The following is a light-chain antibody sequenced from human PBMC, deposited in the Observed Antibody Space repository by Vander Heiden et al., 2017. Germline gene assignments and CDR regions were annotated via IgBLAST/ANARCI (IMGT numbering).Light chain of an antibody. CDR1: QSVLYSSNNKNY. CDR2: WAS. CDR3: QQYYSTPTWT. J-gene: IGKJ1*01. V-gene: IGKV4-1*01. Sequence: DIVMTQSPDSLAVSLGERATINCKSSQSVLYSSNNKNYLAWYPQKPGQPPKLLIYWASTRESGVPDRFSGSGSGTDFTLTISSLQAEDVAVYYCQQYYSTPTWTFGQGTKVELK.